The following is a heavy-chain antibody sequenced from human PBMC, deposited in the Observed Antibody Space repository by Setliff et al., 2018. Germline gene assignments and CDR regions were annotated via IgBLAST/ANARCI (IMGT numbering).Heavy chain of an antibody. Sequence: GASLKFSSRPSGYTFGAHYIHWVRQAPGQGFEWMGWINPNSGDTGYAQKFQGRVTMTRNTSISTAYMELSSLRSEDTAVYYCARGWAVTTGDAFDIWGQGTMVTVSS. CDR1: GYTFGAHY. CDR2: INPNSGDT. V-gene: IGHV1-8*02. D-gene: IGHD4-17*01. J-gene: IGHJ3*02. CDR3: ARGWAVTTGDAFDI.